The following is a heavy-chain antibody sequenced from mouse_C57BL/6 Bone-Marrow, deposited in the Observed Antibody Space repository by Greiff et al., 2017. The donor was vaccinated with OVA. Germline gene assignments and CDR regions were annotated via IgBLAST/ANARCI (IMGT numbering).Heavy chain of an antibody. CDR2: ISDGGSYT. Sequence: EVQVVESGGGLVKPGGSLKLSCAASGFTFSSYAMSWVRQTPEKRLEWVATISDGGSYTYYPDNVKGRFTISRDNAKNNLYLQMSHLKSEDTAMYYCARDGYDGYAMDYWGQGTSVTVSS. D-gene: IGHD2-2*01. CDR3: ARDGYDGYAMDY. CDR1: GFTFSSYA. V-gene: IGHV5-4*01. J-gene: IGHJ4*01.